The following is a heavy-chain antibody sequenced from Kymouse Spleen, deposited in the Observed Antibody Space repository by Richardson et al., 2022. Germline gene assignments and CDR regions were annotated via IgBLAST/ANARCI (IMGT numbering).Heavy chain of an antibody. Sequence: EVQLVESGGGLVQPGGSLRLSCAASGFTFSSYDMHWVRQATGKGLEWVSAIGTAGDTYYPGSVKGRFTISRENAKNSLYLQMNSLRAGDTAVYYCARGLTGDYFDYWGQGTLVTVSS. J-gene: IGHJ4*02. CDR2: IGTAGDT. CDR1: GFTFSSYD. D-gene: IGHD7-27*02. V-gene: IGHV3-13*01. CDR3: ARGLTGDYFDY.